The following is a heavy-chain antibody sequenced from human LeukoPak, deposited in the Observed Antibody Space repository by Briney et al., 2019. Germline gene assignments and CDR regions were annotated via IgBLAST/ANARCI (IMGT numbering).Heavy chain of an antibody. Sequence: PGRSLRLSCAASGFTFSSYGMHWVRQAPGKGLEWVVVISYDGSNKYYADSVKGRFTISRDNAKNSLYLQMNSLRAEDTALYYCAKILRYFDWLSYAFDIWGQGTMVTVSS. D-gene: IGHD3-9*01. V-gene: IGHV3-30*18. CDR3: AKILRYFDWLSYAFDI. CDR1: GFTFSSYG. CDR2: ISYDGSNK. J-gene: IGHJ3*02.